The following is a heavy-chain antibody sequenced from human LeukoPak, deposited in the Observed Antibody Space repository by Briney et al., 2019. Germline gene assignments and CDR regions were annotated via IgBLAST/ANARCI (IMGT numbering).Heavy chain of an antibody. D-gene: IGHD1-26*01. CDR1: GGSISSYY. J-gene: IGHJ5*02. CDR3: ARHVGATFFNWIDP. CDR2: IYTSGST. V-gene: IGHV4-4*09. Sequence: SETLSLTCTVSGGSISSYYWSWIRQPPGKGLEWIGYIYTSGSTNYNPPLKSRVTMSRDTSKNQFSLKLNSVTAADTAIYYCARHVGATFFNWIDPWGQGTLVTVSS.